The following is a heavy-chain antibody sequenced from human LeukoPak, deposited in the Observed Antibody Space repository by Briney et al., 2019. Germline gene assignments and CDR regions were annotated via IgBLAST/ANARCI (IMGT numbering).Heavy chain of an antibody. CDR3: ARVIAESKGFGELLYYYYYGMDV. CDR1: GGSISSSSYY. D-gene: IGHD3-10*01. V-gene: IGHV4-39*07. J-gene: IGHJ6*02. CDR2: IYYSGST. Sequence: SETLSLTCTVSGGSISSSSYYWGWIRQPPGKGLEWIGSIYYSGSTYYNPSLKSRVTISVDTSKNQFSLKLSSVTAADTAVYYCARVIAESKGFGELLYYYYYGMDVWGQGTTVTVSS.